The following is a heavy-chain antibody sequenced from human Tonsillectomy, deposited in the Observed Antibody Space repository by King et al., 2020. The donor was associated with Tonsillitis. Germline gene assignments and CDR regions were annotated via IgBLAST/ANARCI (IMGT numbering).Heavy chain of an antibody. D-gene: IGHD5-24*01. CDR1: GFTFSSYG. Sequence: VQLVESGGGVVQPGRSLRLSCAASGFTFSSYGMHWVRQAPGKGLEWVAVISYDGSNKYYADSVKGRFTISRDNSKNTLYLQMNSLRAEDTAGYYCAKDRGGRWLRGQWDPDAFDIWGQGTMVTVSS. CDR2: ISYDGSNK. J-gene: IGHJ3*02. CDR3: AKDRGGRWLRGQWDPDAFDI. V-gene: IGHV3-30*18.